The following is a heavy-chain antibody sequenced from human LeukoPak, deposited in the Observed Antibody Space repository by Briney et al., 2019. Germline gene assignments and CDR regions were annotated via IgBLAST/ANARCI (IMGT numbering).Heavy chain of an antibody. D-gene: IGHD3-10*01. V-gene: IGHV3-30*02. CDR1: GFTFSTYG. CDR3: AKGGYYGLIDFDY. J-gene: IGHJ4*02. Sequence: GGSLRLSCTASGFTFSTYGIHWVRQAPGKGLEWVAFIRYDGSNKYYADSVKGRFTISKNTLYLQMNSLRAEDTAVYYCAKGGYYGLIDFDYWGQGTLVTFSS. CDR2: IRYDGSNK.